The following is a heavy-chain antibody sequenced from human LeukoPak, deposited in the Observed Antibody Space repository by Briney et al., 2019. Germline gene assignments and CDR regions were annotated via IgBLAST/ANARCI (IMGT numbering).Heavy chain of an antibody. Sequence: SETLSLTCTVSGGSVNNGGYYWSWIRQPLGKGLEWIGYIYYTGTANYNPSLKSRVTISVDTSKNQFSLKLNAVTTADTAVYYCARDSANDAFDIWGQGTMVTVSS. CDR1: GGSVNNGGYY. CDR3: ARDSANDAFDI. J-gene: IGHJ3*02. V-gene: IGHV4-61*08. CDR2: IYYTGTA. D-gene: IGHD4/OR15-4a*01.